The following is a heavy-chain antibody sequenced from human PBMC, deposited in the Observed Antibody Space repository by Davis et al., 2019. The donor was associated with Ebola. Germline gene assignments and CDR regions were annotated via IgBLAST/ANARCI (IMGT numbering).Heavy chain of an antibody. CDR1: GFTFSRYS. CDR3: ARVPEDLIMITFGGVPSDAFDI. Sequence: GGSLTLSCAASGFTFSRYSMNWVRQAPGKGLEWVSSISSSSSYIYYADSVKGRFTISRDNAKNSLYLQMNSLRAEDTAVYYCARVPEDLIMITFGGVPSDAFDIWGQGTMVTVSS. D-gene: IGHD3-16*01. CDR2: ISSSSSYI. J-gene: IGHJ3*02. V-gene: IGHV3-21*01.